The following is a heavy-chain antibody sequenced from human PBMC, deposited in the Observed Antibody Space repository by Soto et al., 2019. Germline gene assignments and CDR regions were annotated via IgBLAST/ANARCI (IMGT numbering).Heavy chain of an antibody. Sequence: QVQLVESGGGAVQPGRSLRLSRAASGFTFDSHGMHWVRQAPGKGLEWVAVISSDGNNKYYADSLKGRFTISRDNFNNILYLQMSSLRAEDTAVYYCAKDLLPDTVTTCGSWCQGTLVTVSS. CDR2: ISSDGNNK. CDR1: GFTFDSHG. J-gene: IGHJ5*02. V-gene: IGHV3-30*18. D-gene: IGHD4-17*01. CDR3: AKDLLPDTVTTCGS.